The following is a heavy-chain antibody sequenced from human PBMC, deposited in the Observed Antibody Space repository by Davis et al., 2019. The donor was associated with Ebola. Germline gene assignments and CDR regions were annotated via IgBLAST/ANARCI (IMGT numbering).Heavy chain of an antibody. J-gene: IGHJ4*02. CDR2: ISGSGGST. CDR3: ARGSHTYTSSWYYFDY. V-gene: IGHV3-23*01. D-gene: IGHD2-2*01. Sequence: GGSLRLSCAASGFTFSSYAMSWVRQAPGKGLEWVSAISGSGGSTYYADSVKGRFTISRDDSRNTLYLQMNSLRAEDTAVFYCARGSHTYTSSWYYFDYWGQGTVVTVSS. CDR1: GFTFSSYA.